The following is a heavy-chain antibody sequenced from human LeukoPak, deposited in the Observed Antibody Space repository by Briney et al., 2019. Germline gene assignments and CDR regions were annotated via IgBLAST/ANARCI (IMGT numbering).Heavy chain of an antibody. CDR3: ARAAPGIAVAGTCFDY. D-gene: IGHD6-19*01. CDR1: EFTFSSYS. Sequence: PGGSLRLSCAASEFTFSSYSMNWVRQAPGKGLEWVSSISSSSSYIYYADSVKGRFTISRDNAKNSLYLQMNSLRAEDTAVYYCARAAPGIAVAGTCFDYWGQGTLVTVSS. V-gene: IGHV3-21*01. J-gene: IGHJ4*02. CDR2: ISSSSSYI.